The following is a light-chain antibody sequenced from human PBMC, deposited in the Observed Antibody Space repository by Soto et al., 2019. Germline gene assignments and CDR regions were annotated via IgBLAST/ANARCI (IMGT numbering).Light chain of an antibody. J-gene: IGKJ1*01. V-gene: IGKV1-5*03. CDR1: QSISTW. Sequence: QMTQSPSTLSASVGDTVTITCRAGQSISTWLAWYQQKPGKAPKLLIYKASTLESGVPARFSGSGSGTEFTLTISSLQPDDFATYYCQQYNSYSTFGQGTKVEIK. CDR3: QQYNSYST. CDR2: KAS.